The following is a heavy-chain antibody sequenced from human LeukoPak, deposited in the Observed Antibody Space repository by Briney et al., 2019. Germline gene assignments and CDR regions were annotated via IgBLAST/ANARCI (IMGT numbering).Heavy chain of an antibody. D-gene: IGHD5-18*01. CDR2: MYYSGNT. CDR3: ARHKLEVQLWLPSTFDY. J-gene: IGHJ4*02. V-gene: IGHV4-39*01. CDR1: GGSISSSSYY. Sequence: PSETLSLTCTVSGGSISSSSYYWGWIRQPPGKGLEWIGSMYYSGNTYYNPSLKSRLTISVDTSKNQFSLKLTSVTAADTAVYYCARHKLEVQLWLPSTFDYWGQGTLVTVSS.